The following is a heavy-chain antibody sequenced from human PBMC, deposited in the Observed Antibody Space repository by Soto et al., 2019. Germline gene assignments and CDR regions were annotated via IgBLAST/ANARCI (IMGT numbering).Heavy chain of an antibody. V-gene: IGHV3-30*18. CDR1: GFTFSSYG. Sequence: QVQLVESGGGVVQPERSLRLSCAASGFTFSSYGMHWVRQAPGKGLEWVAVISYDGSNKYYADSVKGRFTISRDNSKNTLYLQMNSLRAEDTAVYYCAKEYSSGWDYYGMDVWGQGTTVTVSS. CDR2: ISYDGSNK. CDR3: AKEYSSGWDYYGMDV. J-gene: IGHJ6*02. D-gene: IGHD6-19*01.